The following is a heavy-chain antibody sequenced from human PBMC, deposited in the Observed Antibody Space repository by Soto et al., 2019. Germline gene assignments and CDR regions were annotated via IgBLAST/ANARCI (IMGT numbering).Heavy chain of an antibody. CDR3: AKDFGYNYGYDAFDI. J-gene: IGHJ3*02. D-gene: IGHD5-18*01. CDR1: GFTFSSYA. CDR2: VSGSGGST. V-gene: IGHV3-23*01. Sequence: GGSLRLSCAASGFTFSSYAMSWVRQAPGKGLEWVSGVSGSGGSTYCVDSVKGRFTISRDNSKNTLYLQMNSLRAEDTAVYYYAKDFGYNYGYDAFDIWGQGTMVTVSS.